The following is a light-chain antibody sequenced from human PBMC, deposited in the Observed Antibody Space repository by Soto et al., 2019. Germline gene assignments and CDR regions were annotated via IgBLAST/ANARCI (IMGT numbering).Light chain of an antibody. CDR2: EVT. V-gene: IGLV2-14*01. CDR1: INDIGSYHY. CDR3: SSYTTTSTT. J-gene: IGLJ3*02. Sequence: QSALTQPASVSGSPGQSITISCTGTINDIGSYHYVAWYQHHPGKAPKLIIYEVTHRPSGVSNRFSGSKSGNTASLTISGLQAEDEADYYCSSYTTTSTTFGGGTKLT.